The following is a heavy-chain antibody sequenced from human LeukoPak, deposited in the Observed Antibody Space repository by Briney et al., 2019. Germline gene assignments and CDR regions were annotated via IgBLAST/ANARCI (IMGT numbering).Heavy chain of an antibody. Sequence: GASVKVSCKASGYTFTGYYIHWVRQAPGQGLEWMGWINPNSGGTNYAQKFQGRVTMTRDTSISTAYMELSRLRSDDTAVYYCARDRLISSSSGDWFDPWGQGTLVTVSS. D-gene: IGHD6-6*01. J-gene: IGHJ5*02. CDR2: INPNSGGT. CDR3: ARDRLISSSSGDWFDP. CDR1: GYTFTGYY. V-gene: IGHV1-2*02.